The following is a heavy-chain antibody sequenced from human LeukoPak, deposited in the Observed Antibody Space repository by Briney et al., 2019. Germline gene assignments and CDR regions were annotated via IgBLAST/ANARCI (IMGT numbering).Heavy chain of an antibody. Sequence: SETLSLTCAVYGRSFTGYYWSWIRQPPGKGLEWIGEINHSGSTNYNPSLKSRVTISVDTSKNQFSLKLSSVTAADTAVYYCARSRYDYVWGSYRSRDYYYGMDVWGQGTTVTVSS. CDR2: INHSGST. CDR3: ARSRYDYVWGSYRSRDYYYGMDV. J-gene: IGHJ6*02. V-gene: IGHV4-34*01. D-gene: IGHD3-16*02. CDR1: GRSFTGYY.